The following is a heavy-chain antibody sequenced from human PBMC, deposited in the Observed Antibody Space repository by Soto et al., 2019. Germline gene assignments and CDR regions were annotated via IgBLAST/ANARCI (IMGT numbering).Heavy chain of an antibody. D-gene: IGHD3-22*01. V-gene: IGHV1-24*01. CDR1: GGTFSSYA. CDR2: FDPEDGET. J-gene: IGHJ4*02. CDR3: ATSPLYDRGSFDY. Sequence: ASVKVSCKASGGTFSSYAINWVRQAPGKGLEWMGGFDPEDGETIYAQKFQGRVTMTEDTSTDTAYMELSSLRSEDTAVYYCATSPLYDRGSFDYWGQGTLVTVSS.